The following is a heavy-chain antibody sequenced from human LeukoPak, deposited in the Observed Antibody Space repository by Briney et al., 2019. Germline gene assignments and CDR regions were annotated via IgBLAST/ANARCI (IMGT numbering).Heavy chain of an antibody. CDR3: ARLSANSSAYFFDY. CDR1: GFTFSSYD. J-gene: IGHJ4*02. CDR2: IGTAGDS. Sequence: PGGSLRLSCAASGFTFSSYDVHWVRQATGKGLEWVSAIGTAGDSYYQGSVKGRFTISREDAKNSVYLQMNSLRAEDTAVYYCARLSANSSAYFFDYWGQGTLVTVSS. D-gene: IGHD3-22*01. V-gene: IGHV3-13*01.